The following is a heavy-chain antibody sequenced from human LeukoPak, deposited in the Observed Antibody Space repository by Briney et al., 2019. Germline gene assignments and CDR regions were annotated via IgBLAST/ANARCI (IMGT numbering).Heavy chain of an antibody. V-gene: IGHV4-59*01. Sequence: PSETLSLTCTVSGGSISNYYWSWIRQPPGKGLEWVGYIYYSGNTNYNPSLKSRVTISVDTSKNQFSLKLSSVTAADTAVYYCAKGGINTVTNRFDYWGQGTLVTVSS. D-gene: IGHD4-17*01. J-gene: IGHJ4*02. CDR1: GGSISNYY. CDR3: AKGGINTVTNRFDY. CDR2: IYYSGNT.